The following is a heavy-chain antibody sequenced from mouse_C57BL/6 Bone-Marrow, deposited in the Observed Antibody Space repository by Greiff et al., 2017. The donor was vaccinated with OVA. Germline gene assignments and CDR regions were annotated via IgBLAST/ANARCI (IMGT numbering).Heavy chain of an antibody. CDR3: ARKEELSWFAY. Sequence: QVQLKQSGAELARPGASVKLSCKASGYTFTSYGISWVKQRTGQGLEWIGEIYPRSGNTYYNEKFKGKATLTADKSSSTAYMELRSLTSEDSAVYFCARKEELSWFAYWGQGTLVTVSA. J-gene: IGHJ3*01. CDR1: GYTFTSYG. V-gene: IGHV1-81*01. CDR2: IYPRSGNT.